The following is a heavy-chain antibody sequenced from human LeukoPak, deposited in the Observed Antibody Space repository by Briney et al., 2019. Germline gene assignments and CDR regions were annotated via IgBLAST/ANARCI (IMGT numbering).Heavy chain of an antibody. J-gene: IGHJ4*02. Sequence: SETLSLTCTVSGGSISNNNYYWAWIRQPPGKGLECIGSIYYSGRPYYSPSLKSRVTISVDTSKDQFSLRLSSVTAADTAVYYCATWRTAKTGFDYWGQGTLVTVYS. CDR2: IYYSGRP. CDR1: GGSISNNNYY. V-gene: IGHV4-39*01. D-gene: IGHD3-9*01. CDR3: ATWRTAKTGFDY.